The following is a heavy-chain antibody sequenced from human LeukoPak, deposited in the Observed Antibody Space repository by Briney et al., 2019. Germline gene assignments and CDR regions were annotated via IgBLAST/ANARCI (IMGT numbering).Heavy chain of an antibody. V-gene: IGHV1-69*05. Sequence: GASVKVSCKASGGTFSSYAISWVRQAPGQGLEWMGGIIPIFGTANYAQKFQGRVTITTDESTSTAYMELSSLRSEDTAVYYCAQQAAAGYYFDYWGQGTLVTVSS. D-gene: IGHD6-13*01. CDR3: AQQAAAGYYFDY. CDR2: IIPIFGTA. CDR1: GGTFSSYA. J-gene: IGHJ4*02.